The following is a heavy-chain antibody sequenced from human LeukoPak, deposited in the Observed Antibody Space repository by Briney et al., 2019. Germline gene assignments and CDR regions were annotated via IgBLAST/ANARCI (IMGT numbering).Heavy chain of an antibody. V-gene: IGHV3-23*01. CDR1: GFTFSSYA. CDR2: ISGSGGST. J-gene: IGHJ3*02. Sequence: GGSLRLSCAASGFTFSSYAMSWVRQAPGKGLEWVSAISGSGGSTYYADSVKGRFTISRDNSKNTLYLQTNSLRAEDTAVYYCARTRGNYYYDSSRQDHDAFDIWGQGTMVTVSS. D-gene: IGHD3-22*01. CDR3: ARTRGNYYYDSSRQDHDAFDI.